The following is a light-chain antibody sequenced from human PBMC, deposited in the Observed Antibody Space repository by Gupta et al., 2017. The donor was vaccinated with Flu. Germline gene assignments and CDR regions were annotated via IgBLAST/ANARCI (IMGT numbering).Light chain of an antibody. CDR2: GAS. V-gene: IGKV3-15*01. CDR3: QQYNIWPLWT. Sequence: ERATLSCRASQSVSSNLAWYQQKPGQAPRLLIYGASTRATGIPARFSGSGSGTEFTLTISSLQSEDFAVYYCQQYNIWPLWTFGQGTKVEIK. CDR1: QSVSSN. J-gene: IGKJ1*01.